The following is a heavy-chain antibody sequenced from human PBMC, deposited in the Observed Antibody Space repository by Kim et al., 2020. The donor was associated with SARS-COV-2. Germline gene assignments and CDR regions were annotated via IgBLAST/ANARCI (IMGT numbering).Heavy chain of an antibody. CDR2: IWYDGSNK. J-gene: IGHJ3*02. Sequence: GGSLRLSCAASGFTFSSYAMHWVRQAPGKGLEWVAVIWYDGSNKYYADSVKGRFTISRDNSKNTLYLQMNSLRAEDTAVYYCAKVEVGATIRGAFDIWG. CDR3: AKVEVGATIRGAFDI. D-gene: IGHD1-26*01. CDR1: GFTFSSYA. V-gene: IGHV3-33*06.